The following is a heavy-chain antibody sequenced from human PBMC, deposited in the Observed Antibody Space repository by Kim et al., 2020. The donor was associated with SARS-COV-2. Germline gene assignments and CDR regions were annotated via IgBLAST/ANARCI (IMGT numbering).Heavy chain of an antibody. J-gene: IGHJ3*02. CDR3: ARVQSIAAQSRNRDDAFDI. D-gene: IGHD6-6*01. Sequence: GGSLRLSCAASGFTFSSYAMHWVRQAPGKGLEWVAVISYDGSNKYYADSVKGRFTISRDNSKNTLYLQMNSLRAEDTAVYYCARVQSIAAQSRNRDDAFDIWGQGTMVTVSS. V-gene: IGHV3-30-3*01. CDR1: GFTFSSYA. CDR2: ISYDGSNK.